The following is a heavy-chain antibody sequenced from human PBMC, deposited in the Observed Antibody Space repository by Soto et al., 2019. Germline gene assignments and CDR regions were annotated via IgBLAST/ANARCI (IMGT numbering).Heavy chain of an antibody. Sequence: QVQLQQWGAGLLKPSETLSLTCAVYGGSFSGHYWSWVRKPLGKGLAWIGESNHTGSTNYNPSLKSRVTISVATTKHQFSLKRSSVTAADTAVYYCARGLGRVVRSNCYYYGMDVWGQGTTVTDSS. CDR1: GGSFSGHY. D-gene: IGHD3-10*02. V-gene: IGHV4-34*01. J-gene: IGHJ6*02. CDR2: SNHTGST. CDR3: ARGLGRVVRSNCYYYGMDV.